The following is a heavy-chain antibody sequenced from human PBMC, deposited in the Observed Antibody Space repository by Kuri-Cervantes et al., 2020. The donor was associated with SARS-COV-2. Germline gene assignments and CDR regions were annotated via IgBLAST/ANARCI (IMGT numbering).Heavy chain of an antibody. CDR3: ARDPPPYYYDSSGYVSAFDI. CDR2: ISAYNGNT. Sequence: ASVKVSCKASGYTFTSYGISWVRQAPGQGLEWMGWISAYNGNTNYAQKLQGRVTMTTDTSTSTAYMELRSLRSDDTAVYYCARDPPPYYYDSSGYVSAFDIWGQGTMVTVSS. J-gene: IGHJ3*02. CDR1: GYTFTSYG. D-gene: IGHD3-22*01. V-gene: IGHV1-18*04.